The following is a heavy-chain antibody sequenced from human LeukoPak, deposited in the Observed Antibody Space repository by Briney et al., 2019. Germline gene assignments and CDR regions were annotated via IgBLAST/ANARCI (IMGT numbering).Heavy chain of an antibody. V-gene: IGHV3-48*03. CDR3: ARPRGCGSSRCNNFDY. D-gene: IGHD2-2*01. CDR2: ISNSGSNR. J-gene: IGHJ4*02. CDR1: GFTFSSYE. Sequence: PGGSLRLSCAASGFTFSSYEMNWVRQAPGKGLEWLSKISNSGSNRYYADSVKGRFTISRDNAKNSLYLQMNSLRAEDTAVYYCARPRGCGSSRCNNFDYWGQGTLVTVSS.